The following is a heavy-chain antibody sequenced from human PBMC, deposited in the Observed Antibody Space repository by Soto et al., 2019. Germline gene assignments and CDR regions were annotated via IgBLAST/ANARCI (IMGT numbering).Heavy chain of an antibody. D-gene: IGHD2-15*01. V-gene: IGHV1-18*04. J-gene: IGHJ4*02. CDR2: ISPFTGDT. CDR1: GYSFTNYG. CDR3: ARSCSGGSCHSAY. Sequence: ASVKVSCKTSGYSFTNYGINWVRQAPGQGLEWMGWISPFTGDTHYTQSLQGRITVTTDTSTNTAYMELRSLRSADTAVYYCARSCSGGSCHSAYWGQGTLVTVSS.